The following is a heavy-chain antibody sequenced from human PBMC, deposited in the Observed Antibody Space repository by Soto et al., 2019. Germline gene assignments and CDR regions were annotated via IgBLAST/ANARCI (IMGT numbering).Heavy chain of an antibody. CDR1: GGTFSSYA. CDR2: IIPIFGTA. Sequence: SVKVSCKASGGTFSSYAISWVRQAPGQGLEWMGGIIPIFGTANYAQKFQGRVTITADESTSTAYMELSSLRSEDTAVYYCARGPVTYYDYVWGSYRSPFDYWGQGTLVTVSS. D-gene: IGHD3-16*02. CDR3: ARGPVTYYDYVWGSYRSPFDY. V-gene: IGHV1-69*13. J-gene: IGHJ4*02.